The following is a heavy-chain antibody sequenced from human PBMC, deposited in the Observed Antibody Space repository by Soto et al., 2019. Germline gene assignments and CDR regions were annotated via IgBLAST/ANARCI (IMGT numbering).Heavy chain of an antibody. V-gene: IGHV2-5*02. D-gene: IGHD3-9*01. CDR3: AHSLFDWLFGMGWFDP. Sequence: QITLKESGPPLVKPTQTLTLTCNFSGFSLSTSGVGVGCIRQPPGKAREWLALIYWDDDKRYSPSLKSRLTITKDTSKNLVVLTMTNLDPVDTATYSCAHSLFDWLFGMGWFDPWGQGTLVTVSS. CDR2: IYWDDDK. J-gene: IGHJ5*02. CDR1: GFSLSTSGVG.